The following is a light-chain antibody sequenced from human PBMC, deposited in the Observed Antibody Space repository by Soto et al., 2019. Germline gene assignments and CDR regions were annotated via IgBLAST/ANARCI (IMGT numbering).Light chain of an antibody. CDR1: QSISSTY. CDR3: QQYGRSPPFT. J-gene: IGKJ2*01. V-gene: IGKV3-20*01. CDR2: GAS. Sequence: IVLTQSPGTLSLSPGERDTLSCRASQSISSTYIAWYQQNPGQAPRLLIYGASTRATGIPDRFSGSGSGTDFTLTISRLEPEDFAVYVCQQYGRSPPFTFGQGTKVEIK.